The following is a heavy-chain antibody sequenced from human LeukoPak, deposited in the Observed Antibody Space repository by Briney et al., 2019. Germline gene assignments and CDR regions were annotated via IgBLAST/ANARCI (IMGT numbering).Heavy chain of an antibody. CDR1: GFALSGHG. D-gene: IGHD3-16*01. CDR2: IWSDGLTQ. V-gene: IGHV3-33*01. CDR3: ARVLGGSYWYFDP. J-gene: IGHJ2*01. Sequence: PGKSLRLSCAASGFALSGHGMHWVRQAPGKGLEWVAVIWSDGLTQQFADSVKGRFTISRDKSYNTVYLQMNSLRAEASALYYCARVLGGSYWYFDPWGRGTLVTASS.